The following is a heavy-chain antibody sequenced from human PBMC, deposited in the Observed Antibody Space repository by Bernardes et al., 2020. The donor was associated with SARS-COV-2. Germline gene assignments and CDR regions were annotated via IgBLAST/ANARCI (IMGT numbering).Heavy chain of an antibody. Sequence: GSLRLSCAASGLTFSLYSMSWVRQAPGKGLEWVAVVSYSGGNAYYSDSVRGRFTISRDNSRNTVYLQMTSLRADDTAVYFCAKDKLEYSYGCMDVWGQGATVTVSS. CDR2: VSYSGGNA. V-gene: IGHV3-23*01. J-gene: IGHJ6*02. D-gene: IGHD5-18*01. CDR3: AKDKLEYSYGCMDV. CDR1: GLTFSLYS.